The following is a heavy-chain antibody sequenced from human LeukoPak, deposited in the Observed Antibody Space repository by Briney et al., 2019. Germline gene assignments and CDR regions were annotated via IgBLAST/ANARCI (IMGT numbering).Heavy chain of an antibody. Sequence: PSETLSLTCTVSGGSISSSSYYWGWIRQPPGKGLEWIGSIYYSGSTYYNPSLKSRVTISVDTSKNQFSLKLSSATAADTAVYYCATEQRVYGMDVWGQGTTVTVSS. CDR3: ATEQRVYGMDV. D-gene: IGHD6-25*01. CDR1: GGSISSSSYY. CDR2: IYYSGST. J-gene: IGHJ6*02. V-gene: IGHV4-39*01.